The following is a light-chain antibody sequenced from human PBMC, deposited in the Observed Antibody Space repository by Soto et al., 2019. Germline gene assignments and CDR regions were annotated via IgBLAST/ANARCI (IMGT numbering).Light chain of an antibody. V-gene: IGLV2-14*01. CDR3: SSDTSSNTYV. Sequence: QSALTQPASVSGSPGQSITISCIGTSSDVGFYKYVSWYQQQPGKAPKLLIYEVSNRPPGVSNRFSGSKSGNTASLTISGLQPEDEADYYWSSDTSSNTYVFGTGTQLTVL. CDR1: SSDVGFYKY. J-gene: IGLJ1*01. CDR2: EVS.